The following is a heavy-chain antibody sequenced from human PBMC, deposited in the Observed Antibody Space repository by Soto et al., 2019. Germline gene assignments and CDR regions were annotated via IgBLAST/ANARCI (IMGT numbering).Heavy chain of an antibody. V-gene: IGHV4-34*01. D-gene: IGHD3-10*01. CDR3: ARDKITCLFDY. Sequence: QVQLQQWGAGLLKPSETLSLTCAVYGGSFSGYYWTWIRQPPGTGLEWIGEINHSGSTNYNPSLKSRVTISVDTSKNQFSLKLTSVTAADTAVYYCARDKITCLFDYWGQGPLFTVSS. CDR1: GGSFSGYY. J-gene: IGHJ4*02. CDR2: INHSGST.